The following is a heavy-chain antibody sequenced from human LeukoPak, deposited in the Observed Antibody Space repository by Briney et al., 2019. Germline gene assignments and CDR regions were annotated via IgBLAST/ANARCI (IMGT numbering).Heavy chain of an antibody. Sequence: PSETLSLTCAVYGGSFSGYYWSWIRQPPGKGLEWIGEINHSGSTNYNPSLKSRVTISVDTSKNQFSLKLSSVTAADTAVYYRARAGKGLLWFGSTTFDYWGQGTLVTVSS. V-gene: IGHV4-34*01. CDR2: INHSGST. CDR1: GGSFSGYY. CDR3: ARAGKGLLWFGSTTFDY. D-gene: IGHD3-10*01. J-gene: IGHJ4*02.